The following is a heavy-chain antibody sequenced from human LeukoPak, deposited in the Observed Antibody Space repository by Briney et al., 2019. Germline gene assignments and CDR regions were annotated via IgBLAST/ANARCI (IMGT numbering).Heavy chain of an antibody. J-gene: IGHJ5*02. D-gene: IGHD3-10*01. V-gene: IGHV4-59*01. CDR2: ISYTGST. CDR3: ARDDYRGVINFDP. Sequence: SETLSLTCTVSGGSISPYFWSWMRQTPGKGLEWILYISYTGSTNYTPPLKSRVTISVDTSKNQFSLQLTSVTAADTAVYYCARDDYRGVINFDPWGQGTLVTVSS. CDR1: GGSISPYF.